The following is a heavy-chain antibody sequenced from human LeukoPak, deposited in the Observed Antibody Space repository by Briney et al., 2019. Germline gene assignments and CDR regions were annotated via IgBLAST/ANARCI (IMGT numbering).Heavy chain of an antibody. J-gene: IGHJ4*02. D-gene: IGHD3-22*01. Sequence: SETLSLTCSVSDDSITMYYWTWIRQPPGKGLEWIGYIYYSGSTNYNPSLKSRVTISVDTSKNQFSLKLSSVTAADTAVYYCAAGSESYDSRGYSYYFDYWGQGTLVTVSS. V-gene: IGHV4-59*01. CDR1: DDSITMYY. CDR2: IYYSGST. CDR3: AAGSESYDSRGYSYYFDY.